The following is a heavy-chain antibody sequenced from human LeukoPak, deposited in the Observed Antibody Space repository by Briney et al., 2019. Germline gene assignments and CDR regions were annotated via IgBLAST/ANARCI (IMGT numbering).Heavy chain of an antibody. CDR3: ARGLRWNRY. Sequence: PSETLSLTCTVSGVSISSSYSYWGWIRQPPGKGLEWIGYIYYSGSTNYNPSLKSRVTISVDTSKNQFSLKLSSVTAADTAVYYCARGLRWNRYWGQGTLVTVSS. D-gene: IGHD4-23*01. CDR2: IYYSGST. CDR1: GVSISSSYSY. J-gene: IGHJ4*02. V-gene: IGHV4-61*05.